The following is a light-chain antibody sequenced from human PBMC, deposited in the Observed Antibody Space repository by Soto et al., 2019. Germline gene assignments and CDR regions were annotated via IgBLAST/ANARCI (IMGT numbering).Light chain of an antibody. CDR3: QQRSNWPWT. J-gene: IGKJ1*01. V-gene: IGKV3-11*01. Sequence: EIVLTQSPATLSLSPGERATLSCRASQSVSSYLAWYQQKFGQAPRLLIYDAFNRATGIPVRFSGSGSGTDFTLTISSLEPEDFAVYYCQQRSNWPWTFGQGTKVEIK. CDR1: QSVSSY. CDR2: DAF.